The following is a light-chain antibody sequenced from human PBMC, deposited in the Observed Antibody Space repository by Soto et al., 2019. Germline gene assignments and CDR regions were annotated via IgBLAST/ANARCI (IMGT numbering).Light chain of an antibody. CDR1: QSVSSNY. J-gene: IGKJ1*01. CDR3: QQYGSSPTWT. CDR2: GAS. V-gene: IGKV3-20*01. Sequence: ESVLTQSPGTLSLSPGERATLSCSASQSVSSNYLAWYQQKPGQAPRLLIYGASTRATGIPDRFSGSGSGTDFTLTISSLEFGDSAVYYCQQYGSSPTWTFGQGTKV.